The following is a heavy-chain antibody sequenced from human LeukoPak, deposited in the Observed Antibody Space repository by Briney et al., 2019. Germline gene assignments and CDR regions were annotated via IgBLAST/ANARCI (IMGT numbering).Heavy chain of an antibody. Sequence: ASVKVSCKASGYTFTSYYMHWVRQAPGQGLEWMGIINPSGGSTSYAQKFQGRVTMTRDMPTSTVYMELSSLRSEDTAVYYCARFPRVAAAGIPGFDPWGQGTLVTVSS. CDR1: GYTFTSYY. CDR3: ARFPRVAAAGIPGFDP. V-gene: IGHV1-46*01. CDR2: INPSGGST. J-gene: IGHJ5*02. D-gene: IGHD6-13*01.